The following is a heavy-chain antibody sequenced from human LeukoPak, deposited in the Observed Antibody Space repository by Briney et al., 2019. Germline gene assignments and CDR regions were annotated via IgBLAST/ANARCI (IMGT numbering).Heavy chain of an antibody. CDR1: GGSISSSSYY. Sequence: SETLSLTCTVSGGSISSSSYYWGWIRQPPGKGLEWIGSIYYSGSTYYNPSLKSRVTISVDTSKNQFSLKLSSVTAADTAVYYCAVNPNYSSGWYGGYYFDYWGQGTLVTVSS. CDR3: AVNPNYSSGWYGGYYFDY. V-gene: IGHV4-39*07. D-gene: IGHD6-19*01. CDR2: IYYSGST. J-gene: IGHJ4*02.